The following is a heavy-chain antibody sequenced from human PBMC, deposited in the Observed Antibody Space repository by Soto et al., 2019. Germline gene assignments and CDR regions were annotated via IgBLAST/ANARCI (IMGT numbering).Heavy chain of an antibody. Sequence: QVNLVQSGAEVKKPGASVKVSCKASGYTFTSYGITWVRQAPGQGLEWMGWISAHNGNTDFAQKLQGRVIVTRDTSTSTAYMELRSLGSDDTGVDYCARGRYGDYWGQGALVTVSS. CDR3: ARGRYGDY. CDR2: ISAHNGNT. CDR1: GYTFTSYG. V-gene: IGHV1-18*01. J-gene: IGHJ4*02. D-gene: IGHD1-1*01.